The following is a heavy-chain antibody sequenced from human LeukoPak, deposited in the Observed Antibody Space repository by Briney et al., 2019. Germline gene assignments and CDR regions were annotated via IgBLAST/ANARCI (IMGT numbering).Heavy chain of an antibody. V-gene: IGHV3-7*01. D-gene: IGHD3-9*01. CDR2: IKQDGSEK. CDR3: AREFVLAGYSAYYFDY. CDR1: GFTFSSYW. J-gene: IGHJ4*02. Sequence: GGSLRLSCAASGFTFSSYWMSWVRQAPGKGLEWVANIKQDGSEKYYVDPVKGRFTISRDNAKKSLYLQMNSLRAEDTAVYYCAREFVLAGYSAYYFDYWGQGTLVTVSS.